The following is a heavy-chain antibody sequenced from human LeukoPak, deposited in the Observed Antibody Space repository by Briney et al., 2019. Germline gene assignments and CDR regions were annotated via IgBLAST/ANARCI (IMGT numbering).Heavy chain of an antibody. CDR2: INHSGST. CDR3: ARAGIAVADRPTRDEYFQH. V-gene: IGHV4-34*01. J-gene: IGHJ1*01. Sequence: SETLSLTCAVYGGSFSGYYWSWIRQPPGKGLEWIGEINHSGSTNYNPSLKSRVTISVDTSKNQFSLKLSSVTAADTAVYYCARAGIAVADRPTRDEYFQHWGQGTLVTVSS. CDR1: GGSFSGYY. D-gene: IGHD6-19*01.